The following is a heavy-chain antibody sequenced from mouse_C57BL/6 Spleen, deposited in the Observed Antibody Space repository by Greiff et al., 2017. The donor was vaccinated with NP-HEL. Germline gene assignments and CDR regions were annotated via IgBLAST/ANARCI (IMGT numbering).Heavy chain of an antibody. D-gene: IGHD3-2*02. Sequence: VQLQQPGAELVRPGSSVKLSCKASGYTFTSYWMHWVKQRPIQGLEWIGNIDPSDSETHYNQKFKDKATLTVDKSSSTAYMQLSSLTSEDSAVYYCAREDSSGYVLYYFDYWGQGTTLTVSS. CDR3: AREDSSGYVLYYFDY. CDR2: IDPSDSET. V-gene: IGHV1-52*01. CDR1: GYTFTSYW. J-gene: IGHJ2*01.